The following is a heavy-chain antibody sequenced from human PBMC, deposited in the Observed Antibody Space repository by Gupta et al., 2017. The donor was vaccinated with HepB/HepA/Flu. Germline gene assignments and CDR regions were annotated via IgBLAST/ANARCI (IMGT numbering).Heavy chain of an antibody. CDR1: GFSVGSNA. V-gene: IGHV3-23*01. D-gene: IGHD3-3*01. CDR2: FGSDMRT. CDR3: AKEVYFWSAMDV. Sequence: HVLESGGGLVQPGGSLRLSCAASGFSVGSNAMAWVRQAPGKGLEGVSGFGSDMRTNDTDSVRGRLTIYRDTGRNTVSLQMKNLRADDTAVYYWAKEVYFWSAMDVWGEGTTVTVSS. J-gene: IGHJ6*03.